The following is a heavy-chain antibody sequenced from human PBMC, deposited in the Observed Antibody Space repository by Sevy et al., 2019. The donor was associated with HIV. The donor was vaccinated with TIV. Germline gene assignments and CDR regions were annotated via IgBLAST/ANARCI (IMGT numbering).Heavy chain of an antibody. V-gene: IGHV3-7*01. Sequence: GGSLRLSCAASEFTFSSYWMTWVRQAPGKGLEWVANINRDGSTKNYVDSVKGRFTISRDNAKNSLYLEMNSLRAEDTAVYYCARDDRPSGWLFDYWGQGTLVTVSS. D-gene: IGHD6-19*01. CDR3: ARDDRPSGWLFDY. CDR2: INRDGSTK. CDR1: EFTFSSYW. J-gene: IGHJ4*02.